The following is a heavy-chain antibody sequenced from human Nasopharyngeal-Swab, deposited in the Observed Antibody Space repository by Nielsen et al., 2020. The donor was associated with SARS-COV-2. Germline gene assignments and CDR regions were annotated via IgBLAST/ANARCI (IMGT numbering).Heavy chain of an antibody. CDR1: GFTFRSYR. CDR3: ARRNDFGGPHQYYFEY. V-gene: IGHV3-74*01. J-gene: IGHJ4*02. Sequence: GEALKISCAASGFTFRSYRLQWVRQPPGKGLGWGARINSVETYTDYADSVKGRFTISRDNAKKSVYLQMNSLRAEDTAVYYCARRNDFGGPHQYYFEYWGQGTLVTVSS. D-gene: IGHD3-3*01. CDR2: INSVETYT.